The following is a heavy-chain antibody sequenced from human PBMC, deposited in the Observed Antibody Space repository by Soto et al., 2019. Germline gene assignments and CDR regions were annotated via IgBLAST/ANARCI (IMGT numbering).Heavy chain of an antibody. J-gene: IGHJ1*01. CDR1: GGTFSGYA. CDR2: IIPLLGIT. CDR3: ARDPRSITGTTSSEDFQH. D-gene: IGHD1-20*01. Sequence: VASVKVSCKASGGTFSGYAINWVRQAPGQGLEWMGGIIPLLGITDYGQKFQGRITVAADESTGTAYMDLRGLRSEDTAVYYCARDPRSITGTTSSEDFQHWGQGTPVTAPQ. V-gene: IGHV1-69*13.